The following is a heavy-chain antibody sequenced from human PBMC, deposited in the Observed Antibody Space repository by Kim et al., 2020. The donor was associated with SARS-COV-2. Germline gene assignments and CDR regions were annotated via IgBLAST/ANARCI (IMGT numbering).Heavy chain of an antibody. J-gene: IGHJ2*01. CDR2: ISWNSGSI. Sequence: GGSLRLSCAASGFTFGDYAMHWVRQAPGKGLEWVSGISWNSGSIGYADSVKGRFTISRDNAKNSLYLQMNSLRAEDTALYYCAKDGIAARRYWYFDLWGRGTLVTVSS. CDR1: GFTFGDYA. D-gene: IGHD6-6*01. CDR3: AKDGIAARRYWYFDL. V-gene: IGHV3-9*01.